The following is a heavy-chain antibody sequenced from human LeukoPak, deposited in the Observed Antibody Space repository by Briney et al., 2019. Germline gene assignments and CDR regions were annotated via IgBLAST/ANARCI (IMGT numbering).Heavy chain of an antibody. Sequence: GGSLRLSCAASGFTFSSYWMHWVRQAPGKGLVWVSRINSDGSSTSYADSVKGRFAISRDNAKNTLYLQMNSLRAEDTAVYYCARAEYYYDSSGYVHFDYWGQGTLVTVSS. CDR1: GFTFSSYW. V-gene: IGHV3-74*01. J-gene: IGHJ4*02. CDR3: ARAEYYYDSSGYVHFDY. CDR2: INSDGSST. D-gene: IGHD3-22*01.